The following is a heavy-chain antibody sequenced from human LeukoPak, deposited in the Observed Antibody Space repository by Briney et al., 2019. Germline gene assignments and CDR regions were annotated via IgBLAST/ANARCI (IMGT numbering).Heavy chain of an antibody. CDR2: INHSGST. Sequence: SETLSLTCAVSGGSIISSNWWTWIRQPPGKGLEWIGEINHSGSTYYNPSLKSRVTILVDTSKNQFSLKLSSVTAADTAVYYCARRQKGTGAFDIWGQGTMVTVSS. CDR1: GGSIISSNW. V-gene: IGHV4-4*02. CDR3: ARRQKGTGAFDI. J-gene: IGHJ3*02.